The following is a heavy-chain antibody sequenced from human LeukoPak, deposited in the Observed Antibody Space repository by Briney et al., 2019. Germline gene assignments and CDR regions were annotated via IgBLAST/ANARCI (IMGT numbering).Heavy chain of an antibody. D-gene: IGHD5-12*01. CDR2: IYSSGTN. Sequence: SETLSLTCTVSGAPISGYFWSWVRQPAGKGLEWIGRIYSSGTNNYNPSLKSRVTLSLDTSKNHFSLNLTSVTAADTAVYYCAREPTSGREPTSGRPLDYWGQGTLVTVSS. V-gene: IGHV4-4*07. CDR3: AREPTSGREPTSGRPLDY. J-gene: IGHJ4*02. CDR1: GAPISGYF.